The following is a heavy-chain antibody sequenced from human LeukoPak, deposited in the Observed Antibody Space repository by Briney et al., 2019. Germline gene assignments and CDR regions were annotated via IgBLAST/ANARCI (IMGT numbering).Heavy chain of an antibody. CDR3: ARDHTVTTWNNWFDP. CDR1: GYSISSGYY. CDR2: IFHSGST. Sequence: SETLSLTCTVSGYSISSGYYWGWIRLPPGKGLEWIGNIFHSGSTYYNPSLKSRVTISVDTSKNQFSLKLSSATAADTAVYYCARDHTVTTWNNWFDPWGQGTLVTVSS. V-gene: IGHV4-38-2*02. J-gene: IGHJ5*02. D-gene: IGHD4-11*01.